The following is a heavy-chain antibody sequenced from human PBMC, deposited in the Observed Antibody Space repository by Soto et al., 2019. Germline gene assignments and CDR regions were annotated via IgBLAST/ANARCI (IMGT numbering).Heavy chain of an antibody. D-gene: IGHD1-26*01. Sequence: SETLSLTCIVSGGSISNYYYNWIRQPPGKGLERIGYISYTGSTTYNPSLKSRVSISVDTSKNQFSLNLNSVTAADTAFYYGAGGGDLVTAWDAWGKGTLDTGS. CDR2: ISYTGST. J-gene: IGHJ1*01. V-gene: IGHV4-59*01. CDR1: GGSISNYY. CDR3: AGGGDLVTAWDA.